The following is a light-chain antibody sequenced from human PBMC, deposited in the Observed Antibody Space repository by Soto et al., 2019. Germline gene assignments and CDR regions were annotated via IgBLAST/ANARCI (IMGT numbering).Light chain of an antibody. V-gene: IGLV2-8*01. Sequence: QSVLTQPPSASGSPGQSVTISFTGTSSDVGGYNFVSWYQHHPGKAPKLIIYEVNKRPSGVPNRFSGSKSGNTASLTVSGLQAEDEADYYCNSYAGSNIYVFGTGTKLTVL. CDR1: SSDVGGYNF. CDR2: EVN. J-gene: IGLJ1*01. CDR3: NSYAGSNIYV.